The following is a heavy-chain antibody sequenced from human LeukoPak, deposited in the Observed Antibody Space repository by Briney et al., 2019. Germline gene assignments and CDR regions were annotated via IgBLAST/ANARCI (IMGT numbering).Heavy chain of an antibody. CDR3: ARGGLTAAPY. CDR2: ISGSGGRT. D-gene: IGHD6-13*01. V-gene: IGHV3-23*01. Sequence: PGGSLRLSCAASGFTFSSYEMNWVRQAPGKGLEWVSAISGSGGRTYYAESVKGRFTISRDTSKSTLYLQMNSLTAEDTAVYYCARGGLTAAPYWGQGTLVTVSS. J-gene: IGHJ4*02. CDR1: GFTFSSYE.